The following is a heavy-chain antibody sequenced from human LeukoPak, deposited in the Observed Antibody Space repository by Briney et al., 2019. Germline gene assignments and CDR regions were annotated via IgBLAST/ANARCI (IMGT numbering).Heavy chain of an antibody. CDR3: ARVDLPRYSGYENRTSRAFDI. Sequence: ASVKVSCKASGGTFSSYAISWVRQAPGQGLEWMGGIIPIFGTANYAQKFQGRVTITADESTSTAYMELSSLRSEDTAVYYCARVDLPRYSGYENRTSRAFDIWGQGTMVTVSS. CDR2: IIPIFGTA. D-gene: IGHD5-12*01. CDR1: GGTFSSYA. J-gene: IGHJ3*02. V-gene: IGHV1-69*13.